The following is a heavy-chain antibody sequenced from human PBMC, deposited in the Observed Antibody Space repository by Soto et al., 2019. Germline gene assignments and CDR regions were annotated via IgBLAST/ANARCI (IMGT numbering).Heavy chain of an antibody. D-gene: IGHD6-19*01. CDR3: AKDATRTGGWYYFDY. Sequence: GGSLRLSCAASGFTFSILAMGWVRQAPGKGLEWVSVIDYTGGTTYYTDSVKGRFIISRDNSKKILYLQMNSLRTEDTAIYYCAKDATRTGGWYYFDYWGRGALVTVSS. CDR1: GFTFSILA. J-gene: IGHJ4*02. CDR2: IDYTGGTT. V-gene: IGHV3-23*01.